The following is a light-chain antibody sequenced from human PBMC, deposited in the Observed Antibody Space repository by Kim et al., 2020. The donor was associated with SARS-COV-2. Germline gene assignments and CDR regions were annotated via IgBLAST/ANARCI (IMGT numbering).Light chain of an antibody. V-gene: IGKV1-39*01. Sequence: DIQMTQSPSSLSASVGDRVTITCRASQNILHFLNWYQQKPGKAPSLLIYAASNLRSGVPSRFSGSGSGTDFTLTITSLLPEDFATYYCQQSFNTPLYTFGQGTKLEI. J-gene: IGKJ2*01. CDR2: AAS. CDR1: QNILHF. CDR3: QQSFNTPLYT.